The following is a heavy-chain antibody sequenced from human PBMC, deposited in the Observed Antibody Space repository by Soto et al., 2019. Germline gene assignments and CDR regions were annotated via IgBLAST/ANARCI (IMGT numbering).Heavy chain of an antibody. CDR3: ARDWAVTYFDY. V-gene: IGHV3-48*01. Sequence: PGGSLRLSCAASGFTFSSYSMNWVRLAPGKGLEWVSYISSRSTTIHYADSVKGRFTISRDNAKNSLYLQMNSLRAEDTAVYYCARDWAVTYFDYWGQGTLVTVSS. J-gene: IGHJ4*02. CDR2: ISSRSTTI. D-gene: IGHD4-17*01. CDR1: GFTFSSYS.